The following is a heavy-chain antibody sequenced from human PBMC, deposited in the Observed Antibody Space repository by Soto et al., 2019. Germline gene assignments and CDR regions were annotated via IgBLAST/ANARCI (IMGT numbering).Heavy chain of an antibody. V-gene: IGHV3-23*01. D-gene: IGHD4-17*01. J-gene: IGHJ5*02. Sequence: GGSLRLSCAASGFTFRNYAMTWARQAPGKGLEWVSSLLRSGSSAYYADAVRGRFTISRDTSANSLYLQMDNLGAEDTAFYYCAKDAISGDGIWLMDSWGQGTVVTVSS. CDR1: GFTFRNYA. CDR3: AKDAISGDGIWLMDS. CDR2: LLRSGSSA.